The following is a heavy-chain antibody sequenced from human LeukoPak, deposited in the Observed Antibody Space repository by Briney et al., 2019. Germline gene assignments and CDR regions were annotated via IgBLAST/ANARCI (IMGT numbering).Heavy chain of an antibody. V-gene: IGHV3-30*03. Sequence: QPGGSLRLSCAASGFTFSSYGMHWVRQAPGKGLEWVAVISYDGSNKYYADSVKGRFTISRDNSKNMLFLQMNDLAVEDTALYFCARGTRVQLPRYYYHGLALWGQGTTVIVSS. CDR3: ARGTRVQLPRYYYHGLAL. D-gene: IGHD3-10*01. CDR2: ISYDGSNK. CDR1: GFTFSSYG. J-gene: IGHJ6*02.